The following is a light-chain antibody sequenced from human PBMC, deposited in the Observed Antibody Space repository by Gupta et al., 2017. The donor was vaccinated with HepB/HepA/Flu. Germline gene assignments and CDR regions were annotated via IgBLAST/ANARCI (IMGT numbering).Light chain of an antibody. Sequence: DVVLTQSRFSLRVTLGQPASLPCRSSQSLLYSQENTYLDWFHQRPGQSPRRLIYKVSTRDSGVPDKFSGSGSGTDFTLNISKVEAEDIGIYYCMQHTHWPRTFGQGTKVEIK. CDR2: KVS. V-gene: IGKV2-30*01. CDR3: MQHTHWPRT. CDR1: QSLLYSQENTY. J-gene: IGKJ1*01.